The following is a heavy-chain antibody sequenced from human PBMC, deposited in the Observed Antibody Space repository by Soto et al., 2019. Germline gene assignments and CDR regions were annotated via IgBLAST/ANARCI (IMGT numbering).Heavy chain of an antibody. CDR3: AREGGVSSDGLYYFDS. D-gene: IGHD3-10*01. Sequence: SETLSLTCTVSGGATTSDNYWTWIRQPPGKGLEWLGHIYYSGSTDYNPSLKSRLAISIDTSKNQFSLKLSSVTAADTAVYFCAREGGVSSDGLYYFDSRSKGTLVTVSS. J-gene: IGHJ4*02. CDR2: IYYSGST. CDR1: GGATTSDNY. V-gene: IGHV4-30-4*01.